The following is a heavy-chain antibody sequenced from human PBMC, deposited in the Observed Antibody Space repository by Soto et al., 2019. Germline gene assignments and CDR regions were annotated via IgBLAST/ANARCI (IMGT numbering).Heavy chain of an antibody. CDR3: SHRPRGASVYDLVRSFDY. CDR1: GYRFSSYW. D-gene: IGHD5-12*01. Sequence: PAESLKISCKGSGYRFSSYWIGWVRQMPGKGLEVIGFIYPGDSDTRYSPSFQGQVTISADKSISTAYLQWSSLKASDTAIYYCSHRPRGASVYDLVRSFDYWGQGTLVTVSS. J-gene: IGHJ4*02. CDR2: IYPGDSDT. V-gene: IGHV5-51*01.